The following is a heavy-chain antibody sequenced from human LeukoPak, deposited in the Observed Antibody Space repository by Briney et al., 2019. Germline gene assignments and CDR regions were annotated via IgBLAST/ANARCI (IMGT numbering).Heavy chain of an antibody. V-gene: IGHV1-2*02. CDR3: AGIFSGWYMD. D-gene: IGHD6-19*01. CDR2: INPNSGGT. CDR1: GYTFTSYG. Sequence: ASVKVSCKASGYTFTSYGISWVRQAPGQGLEWMGWINPNSGGTNYAQKFQGRVTMTRDTSISTAYMELSRLRSDDTAVYYCAGIFSGWYMDWGQGTLVTVSS. J-gene: IGHJ4*02.